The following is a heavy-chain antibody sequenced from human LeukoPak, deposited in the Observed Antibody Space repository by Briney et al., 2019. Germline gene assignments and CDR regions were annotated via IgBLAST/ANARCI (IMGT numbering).Heavy chain of an antibody. CDR2: IYYSGST. V-gene: IGHV4-39*07. J-gene: IGHJ4*02. CDR3: ARGLRGEGGYYDY. D-gene: IGHD3-22*01. Sequence: SETLSLTCTVSGGSISSGGYYWSWIRQHPGKGLEWIGSIYYSGSTYYNPSLKSRVTISVDTSKNQFSLKLSSVTAADTAVYYCARGLRGEGGYYDYWGQGTLVTVSS. CDR1: GGSISSGGYY.